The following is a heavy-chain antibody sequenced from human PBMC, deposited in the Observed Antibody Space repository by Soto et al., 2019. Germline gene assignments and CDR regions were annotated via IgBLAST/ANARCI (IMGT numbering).Heavy chain of an antibody. CDR3: AKDADQWLLYFHH. J-gene: IGHJ1*01. Sequence: VGSLRLSCAASGFSFSSYAMSWVRQAPGKGLEWVSAISGSGTGTYYADSVKGRFTISRDNSKNTLYLQMISLRAEDTAVYYCAKDADQWLLYFHHWGQGTLVTVSS. CDR1: GFSFSSYA. D-gene: IGHD6-19*01. V-gene: IGHV3-23*01. CDR2: ISGSGTGT.